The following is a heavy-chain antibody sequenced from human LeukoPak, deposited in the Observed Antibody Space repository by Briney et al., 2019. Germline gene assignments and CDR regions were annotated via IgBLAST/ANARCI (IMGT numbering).Heavy chain of an antibody. CDR1: GFTFSSYG. CDR3: AKDRGGGVYSYGLNWFDP. V-gene: IGHV3-30*02. Sequence: GGSLRLSCAASGFTFSSYGMTWVRQAPGKGLEWVAFIRYDGSNKYYADSVKGRFTISRDNSKNTLYLQMNSLSAEDTAVYYCAKDRGGGVYSYGLNWFDPGGQGTLVTVSS. D-gene: IGHD5-18*01. CDR2: IRYDGSNK. J-gene: IGHJ5*02.